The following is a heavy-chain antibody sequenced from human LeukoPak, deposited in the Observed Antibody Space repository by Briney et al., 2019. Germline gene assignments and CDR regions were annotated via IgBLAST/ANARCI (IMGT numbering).Heavy chain of an antibody. J-gene: IGHJ4*02. D-gene: IGHD6-19*01. CDR1: GFTFSNYG. Sequence: GRSLRLSCAASGFTFSNYGMHWVRQAPGKGLEWVAVISYDGSNKHYADSVKGRFTISRDNSKNTGYLQMNSLRGDDTAVYYCAKSTGYSSGWFDYWGQGTLVTVSS. V-gene: IGHV3-30*18. CDR2: ISYDGSNK. CDR3: AKSTGYSSGWFDY.